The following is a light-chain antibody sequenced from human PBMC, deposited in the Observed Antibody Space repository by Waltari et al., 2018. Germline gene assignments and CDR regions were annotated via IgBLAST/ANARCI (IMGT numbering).Light chain of an antibody. CDR2: EAT. CDR1: QSIGSW. CDR3: QRYNSYPLT. V-gene: IGKV1-5*03. Sequence: DIQMTQSPSTLSASVGDRVTITCRASQSIGSWLAWYQQKPGKAPTLLIYEATSLESGVPSRFSASGSGTEFTLTISSLQPDDFATYYCQRYNSYPLTFGPGTKVDI. J-gene: IGKJ3*01.